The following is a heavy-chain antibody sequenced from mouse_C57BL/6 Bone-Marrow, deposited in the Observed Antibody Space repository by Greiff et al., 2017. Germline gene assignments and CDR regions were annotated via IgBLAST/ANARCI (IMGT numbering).Heavy chain of an antibody. CDR2: INPGSGGT. D-gene: IGHD4-1*01. V-gene: IGHV1-54*01. CDR3: ARSKNWDSWFAY. CDR1: GYAFTNYL. Sequence: QVQLQQSGAELVRPGTSVKVSCKASGYAFTNYLIEWVKQRPGQGLEWIGVINPGSGGTNYNEKFKGKATLTADTASSTAYMQLSRLTSEDSAVYFCARSKNWDSWFAYWGQGTLVTVSA. J-gene: IGHJ3*01.